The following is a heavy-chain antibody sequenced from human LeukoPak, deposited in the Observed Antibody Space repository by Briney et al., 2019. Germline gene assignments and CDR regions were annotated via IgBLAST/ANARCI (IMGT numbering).Heavy chain of an antibody. CDR3: ARLYYYYGMDV. J-gene: IGHJ6*02. V-gene: IGHV3-48*03. CDR1: GFTFSSYE. CDR2: ISSSGSTI. Sequence: PGGSLRLSCAASGFTFSSYEMNWVRQAPGKGLEWVSYISSSGSTIYYADSVRGRFTISRDNARNSLYLQMNSLRAEDTAVYYCARLYYYYGMDVWGQGTTVTVSS.